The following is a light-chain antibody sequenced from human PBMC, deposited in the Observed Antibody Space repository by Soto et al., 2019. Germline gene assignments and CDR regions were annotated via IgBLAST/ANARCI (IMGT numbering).Light chain of an antibody. CDR2: GAS. CDR3: QQYGSSRWT. Sequence: EIVLTQSPDTLSLFPGERATLSCRASQSVSSTYLAWYQQKLGQAPRLLIFGASSRATGIPDRFSGSGSGTDFTLTISRLEPEDFAVYYCQQYGSSRWTGGQGTKVEIK. V-gene: IGKV3-20*01. J-gene: IGKJ1*01. CDR1: QSVSSTY.